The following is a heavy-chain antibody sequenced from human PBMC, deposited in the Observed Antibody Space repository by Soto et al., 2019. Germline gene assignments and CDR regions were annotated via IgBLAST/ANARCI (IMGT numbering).Heavy chain of an antibody. Sequence: QVQLVQSGAEVKKPGSSVKVSCKALGGTFGSYALSWVRQAPEQGLEWMGANIPSSGTVHYGQKFQGRLRITADESASTVYMELSSLRSEDTALYYCARGSYNFDYWGQGTLVTVSS. CDR1: GGTFGSYA. CDR3: ARGSYNFDY. V-gene: IGHV1-69*01. CDR2: NIPSSGTV. J-gene: IGHJ4*02. D-gene: IGHD5-18*01.